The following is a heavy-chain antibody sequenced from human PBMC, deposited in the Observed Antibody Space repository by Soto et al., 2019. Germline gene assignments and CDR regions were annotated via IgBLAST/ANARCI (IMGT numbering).Heavy chain of an antibody. CDR1: GYTFTSYD. CDR3: ARDSRYSSSWDYYYYGMDV. V-gene: IGHV1-8*01. J-gene: IGHJ6*02. CDR2: MNPNSGNT. D-gene: IGHD6-13*01. Sequence: QVQLVQSGAEVKKPGASVKVSCKASGYTFTSYDINWVRQATGQGLEWMGWMNPNSGNTGYAQKFPGRVTMTRNTSISTAYMELSSLRSEDTAVYYCARDSRYSSSWDYYYYGMDVWGQGTTVTVSS.